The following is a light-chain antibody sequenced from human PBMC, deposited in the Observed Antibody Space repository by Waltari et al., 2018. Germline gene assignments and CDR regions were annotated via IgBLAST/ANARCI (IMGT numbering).Light chain of an antibody. CDR2: KDS. V-gene: IGLV3-25*03. CDR1: ALPKQY. J-gene: IGLJ3*02. Sequence: SYELTQPPSVSVSPGQTASITCSGDALPKQYAYWYQQKPGQAPGWGMFKDSARAPGIPERCSGSSSWTTATLTISGVQAEDEADYFCQSAAGSVTVFGGGTKLTVL. CDR3: QSAAGSVTV.